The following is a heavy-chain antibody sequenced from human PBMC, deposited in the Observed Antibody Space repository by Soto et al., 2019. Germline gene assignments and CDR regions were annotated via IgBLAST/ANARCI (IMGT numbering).Heavy chain of an antibody. CDR1: GGSFSGYY. D-gene: IGHD6-19*01. CDR3: ARGRLAVAGGFDY. Sequence: QVQLQQWGAGLLKPSETLSLTCAVYGGSFSGYYWSWIRQPPGKGLEWIGEINHSGSTNYNPSLTSRVTISVDTSKNQFSLKLSSVTAADTAVYYCARGRLAVAGGFDYWGQGTLVTVSS. V-gene: IGHV4-34*01. CDR2: INHSGST. J-gene: IGHJ4*02.